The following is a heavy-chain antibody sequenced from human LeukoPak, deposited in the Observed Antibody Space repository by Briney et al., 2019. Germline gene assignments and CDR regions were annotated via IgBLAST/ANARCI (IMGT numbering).Heavy chain of an antibody. CDR2: ISWNSGSI. CDR3: AKATPTSC. J-gene: IGHJ4*02. Sequence: PGGSLRLSCAASGFTFSSYAMSWVRQAPGKGLEWVSGISWNSGSIGYADSVKGRFTISRDNAKNSLYLQMNSLRAEDTALYYCAKATPTSCWGQGTLVTVSS. V-gene: IGHV3-9*01. CDR1: GFTFSSYA.